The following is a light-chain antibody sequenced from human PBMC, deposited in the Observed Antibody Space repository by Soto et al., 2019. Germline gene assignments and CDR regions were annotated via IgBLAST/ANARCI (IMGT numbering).Light chain of an antibody. J-gene: IGLJ1*01. CDR1: SSNIGAGYD. CDR2: GNS. Sequence: QSFLTQPPSVSGAPGQRVTISCTGSSSNIGAGYDVNWYQQLPGTAPKLLIYGNSNRPSGVPDRFSGSKSDTSASLAITGLQAEDEADYYCQSYDSSLSGYVFGTGTKVTVL. V-gene: IGLV1-40*01. CDR3: QSYDSSLSGYV.